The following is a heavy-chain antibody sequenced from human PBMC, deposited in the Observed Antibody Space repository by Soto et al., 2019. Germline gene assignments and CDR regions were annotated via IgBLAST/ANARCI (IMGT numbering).Heavy chain of an antibody. CDR1: GYTFTSYD. V-gene: IGHV1-8*01. Sequence: ASVKVSCKASGYTFTSYDINWVRQATGQGLEWMGWMNPNSGNTGYAQKFQGRVTMTRNTSISTAYMELSSLRSEDTAVYYCATEAGGRRCHRGNWFDTWGQGTLVTVSS. J-gene: IGHJ5*02. D-gene: IGHD2-15*01. CDR3: ATEAGGRRCHRGNWFDT. CDR2: MNPNSGNT.